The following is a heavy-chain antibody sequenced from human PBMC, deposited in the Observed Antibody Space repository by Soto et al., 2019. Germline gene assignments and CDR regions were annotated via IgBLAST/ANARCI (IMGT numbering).Heavy chain of an antibody. J-gene: IGHJ5*02. CDR2: ISGSGGST. D-gene: IGHD2-15*01. V-gene: IGHV3-23*01. Sequence: EVQLLESGGGLVQPGGSLRLSCAASGFTFSSYAMSWVRQAPGKGLEWVSAISGSGGSTYYTDSVKGRFTISRDNSKNTLYLKMNSLRAEDTAVYYCAKVRVQRYCSGGSCYAEWWFDPWGQGTLVTVSS. CDR1: GFTFSSYA. CDR3: AKVRVQRYCSGGSCYAEWWFDP.